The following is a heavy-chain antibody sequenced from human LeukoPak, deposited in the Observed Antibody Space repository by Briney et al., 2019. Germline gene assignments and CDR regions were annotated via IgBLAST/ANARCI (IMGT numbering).Heavy chain of an antibody. CDR1: GFTFSDYY. Sequence: GGSLRLSCAVSGFTFSDYYMRWIRQAPGKGLEWVSYISSRENTIYYADSVKGRFTISRDSAKNSLYLQMHSLRADDTAAYYCARVPRYGSGSYYSLDHWGQGTLVTVSS. CDR3: ARVPRYGSGSYYSLDH. CDR2: ISSRENTI. V-gene: IGHV3-11*01. D-gene: IGHD3-10*01. J-gene: IGHJ4*02.